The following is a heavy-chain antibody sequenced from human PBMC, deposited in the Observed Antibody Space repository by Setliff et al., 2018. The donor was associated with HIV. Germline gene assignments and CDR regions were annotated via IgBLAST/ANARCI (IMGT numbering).Heavy chain of an antibody. J-gene: IGHJ6*03. CDR1: GGSMSSHY. CDR3: ARGSGYDSYYYYYMDV. D-gene: IGHD5-12*01. CDR2: IYYTGST. V-gene: IGHV4-59*11. Sequence: SETLSLTCTVSGGSMSSHYWSWIRQPPGKGLEWIGYIYYTGSTNYNPSLKSRVTTSVDTSKTQFSLKLSSVTAADTAVYYCARGSGYDSYYYYYMDVWGKGTTVTVSS.